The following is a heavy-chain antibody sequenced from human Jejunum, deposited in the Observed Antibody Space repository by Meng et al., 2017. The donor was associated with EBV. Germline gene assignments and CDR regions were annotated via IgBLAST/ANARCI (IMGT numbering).Heavy chain of an antibody. CDR2: ISYDGSDE. J-gene: IGHJ1*01. D-gene: IGHD6-25*01. CDR1: GFTFINYA. CDR3: ARERRGYYAEH. Sequence: QAQVVAAVGGGGPSGRSLRLSGAASGFTFINYAMDWVRQAPGKGLEWVALISYDGSDEYYADSVKGRFTISRDSSESTLYLQMNNLRAEDTAIYYCARERRGYYAEHWGQGTLVTVSS. V-gene: IGHV3-30*03.